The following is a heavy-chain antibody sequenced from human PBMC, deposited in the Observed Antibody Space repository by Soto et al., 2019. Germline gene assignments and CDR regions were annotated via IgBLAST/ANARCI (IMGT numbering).Heavy chain of an antibody. Sequence: EVQLLESGGGWVQPGGSLRLSCAASGFSFSSYAMYWVRQAPGKGLEWVSSIGGSGVTTNYADSVKGRFTISRDKSKNTVYLEMSNQRAEDTAIFYCAKDLLTGSFSYFDSWGQGTLVTVSS. D-gene: IGHD1-26*01. CDR3: AKDLLTGSFSYFDS. CDR2: IGGSGVTT. V-gene: IGHV3-23*01. CDR1: GFSFSSYA. J-gene: IGHJ4*02.